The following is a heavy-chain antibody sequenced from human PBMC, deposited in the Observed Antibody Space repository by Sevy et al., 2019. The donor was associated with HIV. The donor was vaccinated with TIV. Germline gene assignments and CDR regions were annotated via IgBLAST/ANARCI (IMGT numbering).Heavy chain of an antibody. CDR2: ISGSGGSR. D-gene: IGHD3-10*01. CDR3: AKVVRIRGFGYYFDY. J-gene: IGHJ4*02. Sequence: GGSLRLSCAASGFTFSGYAMSWVRQAPGKGLEWVSAISGSGGSRYYADSVKGRFTISRDNSKNTLYLQMNSLRAEDTAVYYCAKVVRIRGFGYYFDYWGQGTLVTVS. CDR1: GFTFSGYA. V-gene: IGHV3-23*01.